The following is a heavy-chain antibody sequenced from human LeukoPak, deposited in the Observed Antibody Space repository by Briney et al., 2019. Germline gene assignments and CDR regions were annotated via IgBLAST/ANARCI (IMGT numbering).Heavy chain of an antibody. Sequence: SETLSLTCTVSGGSISSSSYYWGWIRQPPGKGLEWIGSIDYSGTTYYNPSLKSRITISVDTSKNQFSLKVSSVIAADTAVYYCARTRDGYNYRGASDIWGQGTMVTVSS. V-gene: IGHV4-39*01. CDR1: GGSISSSSYY. CDR2: IDYSGTT. CDR3: ARTRDGYNYRGASDI. D-gene: IGHD5-24*01. J-gene: IGHJ3*02.